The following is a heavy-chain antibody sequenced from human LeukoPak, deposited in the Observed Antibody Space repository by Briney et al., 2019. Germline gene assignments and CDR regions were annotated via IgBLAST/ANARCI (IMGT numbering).Heavy chain of an antibody. CDR1: GYTFTGYY. Sequence: ASVKVSCKASGYTFTGYYMHWVRQAPGQGPEWMGWINPNSGVTNHAQKFQGRVTMTRDTSISTAYMELSRLRSEDTAVYYCARISSGWRLYYYYYMDVWGKGTTVTISS. CDR3: ARISSGWRLYYYYYMDV. D-gene: IGHD6-19*01. V-gene: IGHV1-2*02. J-gene: IGHJ6*03. CDR2: INPNSGVT.